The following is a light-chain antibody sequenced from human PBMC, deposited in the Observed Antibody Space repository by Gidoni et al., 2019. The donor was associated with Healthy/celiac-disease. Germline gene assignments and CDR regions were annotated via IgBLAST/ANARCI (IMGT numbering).Light chain of an antibody. CDR3: QQYGSSLFT. Sequence: ESVLTQSPGTLSLSPGERATLSCRASQSVSSSYLAWYQQKPGQAPRLLIYGASSRATGIPDRFSGSGSGTDFTLTISRLEPEDFAVYYSQQYGSSLFTFGPGTKVDIK. CDR2: GAS. CDR1: QSVSSSY. J-gene: IGKJ3*01. V-gene: IGKV3-20*01.